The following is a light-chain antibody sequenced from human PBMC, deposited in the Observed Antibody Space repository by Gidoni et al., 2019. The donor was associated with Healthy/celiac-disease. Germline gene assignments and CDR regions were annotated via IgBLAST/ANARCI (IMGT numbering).Light chain of an antibody. CDR3: SAWDTSLGAWV. CDR1: SNNVGNQG. CDR2: RNN. Sequence: QAGLTQPPSVSEALRQTATLTCTGNSNNVGNQGANWLQQHQGHPPKLLSSRNNNRPSGISDRFSASRSGNTASLTITGLQPEDEVDYYCSAWDTSLGAWVFGGGTKLTVL. J-gene: IGLJ3*02. V-gene: IGLV10-54*04.